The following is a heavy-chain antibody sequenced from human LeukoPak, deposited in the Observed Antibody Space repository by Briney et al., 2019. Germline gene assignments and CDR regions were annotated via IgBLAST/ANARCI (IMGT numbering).Heavy chain of an antibody. Sequence: PSETLSLTCTVSGGSISSGHYYWNWIRQPAGKGLEWIGRIYTSGSTNYNPSLKSRVTMSVDTSKNQFSLKLSSVTAADTAVYYCARDWGAAAVYFQHWGQGTLVTVSS. D-gene: IGHD6-13*01. CDR2: IYTSGST. CDR1: GGSISSGHYY. CDR3: ARDWGAAAVYFQH. V-gene: IGHV4-61*02. J-gene: IGHJ1*01.